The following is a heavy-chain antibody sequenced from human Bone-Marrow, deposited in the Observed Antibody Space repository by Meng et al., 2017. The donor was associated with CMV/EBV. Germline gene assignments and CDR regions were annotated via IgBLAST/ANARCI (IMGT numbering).Heavy chain of an antibody. CDR1: GGSISSSSYY. Sequence: SETLSLTCTVSGGSISSSSYYWGWIRQPPGKGLEWIGSIYYSGSTYYNPSLKSRVTISVDTSKNQFSLKLSSVTASDTAVYYCARSLDCGGDCYLAYWGQGTLVTVSS. CDR3: ARSLDCGGDCYLAY. V-gene: IGHV4-39*07. J-gene: IGHJ4*02. CDR2: IYYSGST. D-gene: IGHD2-21*01.